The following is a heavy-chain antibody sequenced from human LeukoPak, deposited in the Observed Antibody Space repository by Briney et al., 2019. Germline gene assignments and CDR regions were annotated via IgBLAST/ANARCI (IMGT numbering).Heavy chain of an antibody. D-gene: IGHD2-2*01. J-gene: IGHJ4*02. V-gene: IGHV5-51*01. CDR3: AARSAAMITDY. Sequence: GESLKISCKGSGYSFTSYCIGWVRQMPGKGLERMGIIYPGDSDTRYSPSFQGQVTISADKSISTAYLQWSSLKASDTAMYYCAARSAAMITDYWGQGTLVTVSS. CDR2: IYPGDSDT. CDR1: GYSFTSYC.